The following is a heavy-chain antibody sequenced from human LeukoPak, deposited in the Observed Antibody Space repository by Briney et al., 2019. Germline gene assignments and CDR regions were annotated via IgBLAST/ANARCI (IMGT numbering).Heavy chain of an antibody. Sequence: SVTVSCKASGGTFSNHAFSWVRQAPGQGLEWMGGIIPIDDSTNYVQKFQDRVMITADEATNIIYMELGSLKSEDTAEYYCARHSGHSSWYYGLDVWGQGTTVIVSS. CDR1: GGTFSNHA. J-gene: IGHJ6*02. CDR3: ARHSGHSSWYYGLDV. D-gene: IGHD6-13*01. V-gene: IGHV1-69*13. CDR2: IIPIDDST.